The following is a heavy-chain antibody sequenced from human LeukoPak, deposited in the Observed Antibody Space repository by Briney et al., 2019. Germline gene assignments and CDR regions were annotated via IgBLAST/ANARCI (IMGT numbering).Heavy chain of an antibody. J-gene: IGHJ6*03. Sequence: GGPVRLLCSACGFPHSSSWMLWLPHAPGKALEGVANIKQDESEQHTAHPQKSRFNISRDHEKQLVFPQMNSLRVDDRAVLYFARVGASYYYYMDDWGNGTTVIVSS. CDR3: ARVGASYYYYMDD. CDR1: GFPHSSSW. CDR2: IKQDESEQ. V-gene: IGHV3-7*01.